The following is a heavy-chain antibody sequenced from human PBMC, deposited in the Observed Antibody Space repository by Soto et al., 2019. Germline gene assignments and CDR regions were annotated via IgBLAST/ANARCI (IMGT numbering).Heavy chain of an antibody. J-gene: IGHJ6*03. V-gene: IGHV4-59*01. Sequence: PSETLSLTCTVSGGSISSYYWSWIRQPPGKGLEWIGYIYYSGSTNYNPSLKSRVTISVDTSKNQFSLKLSSVTAADTAVYYCARCATYYDILTGYYYYYYMDVWGKGTTVT. CDR2: IYYSGST. CDR3: ARCATYYDILTGYYYYYYMDV. D-gene: IGHD3-9*01. CDR1: GGSISSYY.